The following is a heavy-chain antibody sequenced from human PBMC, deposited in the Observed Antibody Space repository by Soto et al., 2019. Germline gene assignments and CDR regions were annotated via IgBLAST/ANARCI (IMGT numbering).Heavy chain of an antibody. CDR1: GFTFSSYG. D-gene: IGHD6-19*01. CDR3: ARAQWLAFDAFDI. J-gene: IGHJ3*02. CDR2: IWSDGTNR. Sequence: QVQLVESGGGVVQPGRSLRLSCAASGFTFSSYGMHWVRQAPGKGLEWVAVIWSDGTNRNYADSVKGRFTISRDNSKNTLCQQMNSLRAADTAVYYCARAQWLAFDAFDIWGQGTMVTVSS. V-gene: IGHV3-33*01.